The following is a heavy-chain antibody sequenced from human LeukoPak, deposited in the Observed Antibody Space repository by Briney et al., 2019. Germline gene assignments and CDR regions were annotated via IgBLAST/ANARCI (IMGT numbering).Heavy chain of an antibody. D-gene: IGHD5-18*01. CDR3: ARAGHNYGTDR. V-gene: IGHV3-74*03. CDR1: GFTFRSYG. Sequence: GGSLRLSCAVSGFTFRSYGMHWVRQIPGKELVWVSHINTDGSRTLYADSVKGRFTISRDNAMNTVDLQMNSLRAEDTALYYCARAGHNYGTDRWGQGTLVTVSS. J-gene: IGHJ5*02. CDR2: INTDGSRT.